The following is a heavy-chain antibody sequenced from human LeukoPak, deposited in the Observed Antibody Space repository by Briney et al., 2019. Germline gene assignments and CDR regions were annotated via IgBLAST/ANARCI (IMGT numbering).Heavy chain of an antibody. D-gene: IGHD3-10*01. CDR3: AKSNGYGLVDI. CDR1: GFTFSSYS. V-gene: IGHV3-21*01. J-gene: IGHJ3*02. Sequence: GGSLRLSCAASGFTFSSYSMNWVRQVPGKGLEWVSSISGSSSYIYYADSVKGRFTISRDNAKNSLYVQMNSLRAEDTAVYYCAKSNGYGLVDIWGQGTMITVSS. CDR2: ISGSSSYI.